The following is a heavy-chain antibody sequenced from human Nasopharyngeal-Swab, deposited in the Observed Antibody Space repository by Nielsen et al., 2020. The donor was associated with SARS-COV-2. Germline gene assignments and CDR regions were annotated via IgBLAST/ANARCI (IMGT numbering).Heavy chain of an antibody. V-gene: IGHV1-18*01. CDR2: ISAYNGNT. J-gene: IGHJ6*02. D-gene: IGHD1-14*01. Sequence: ASVKVSCKASGYTFTSYGISWVRQAPGQGLEWMGWISAYNGNTNYAQKLQGRVTMTTDTSTSTAYMELRSLRSDDTAVYYCARILRPELRTCGMDVWGQGTTVTVSS. CDR1: GYTFTSYG. CDR3: ARILRPELRTCGMDV.